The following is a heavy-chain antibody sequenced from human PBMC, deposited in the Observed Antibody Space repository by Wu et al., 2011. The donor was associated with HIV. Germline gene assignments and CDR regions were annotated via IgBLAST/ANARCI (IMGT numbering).Heavy chain of an antibody. CDR2: IHPGDSDT. Sequence: EWMGVIHPGDSDTRYGPSFQGQVTISADKSINTAYLQWSSLKASDTAMYYCVRGVTAAFDSWGPGTLVTVSS. CDR3: VRGVTAAFDS. V-gene: IGHV5-51*01. J-gene: IGHJ4*02. D-gene: IGHD2-21*02.